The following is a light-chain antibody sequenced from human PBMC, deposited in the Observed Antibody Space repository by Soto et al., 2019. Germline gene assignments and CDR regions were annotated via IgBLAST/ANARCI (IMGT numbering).Light chain of an antibody. CDR1: SSDVGSYNL. CDR2: EGS. Sequence: QSALTQPASVSGSPGQSITISCTGTSSDVGSYNLVSWYQQHPGKAPKLLIYEGSKRPSGVSNRFSGSKSGNTASLTISGLQAEDETDYYYCSYARSSTWVFGGGTKVTVL. CDR3: CSYARSSTWV. J-gene: IGLJ3*02. V-gene: IGLV2-23*01.